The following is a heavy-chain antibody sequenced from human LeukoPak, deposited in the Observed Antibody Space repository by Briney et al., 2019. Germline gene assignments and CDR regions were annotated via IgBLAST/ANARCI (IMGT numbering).Heavy chain of an antibody. J-gene: IGHJ5*02. D-gene: IGHD3-3*01. CDR2: IYYSGST. Sequence: SETLSLTCTVSGGSISSYYWSWIRQPPGKGLEWIGYIYYSGSTNYNPSLKSRVTISVDTSKNQFSLKLSSVTAADTAVYYCARSLYYDFWSGYFPFDPWGQGTLVTVSS. V-gene: IGHV4-59*01. CDR1: GGSISSYY. CDR3: ARSLYYDFWSGYFPFDP.